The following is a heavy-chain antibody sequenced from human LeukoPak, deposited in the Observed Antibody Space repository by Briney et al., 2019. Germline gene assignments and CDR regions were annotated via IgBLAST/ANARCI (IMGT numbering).Heavy chain of an antibody. CDR3: ARDRGFILLDY. Sequence: ASVKVSCKASGYTFTDYYFHWVRRAPGQGVEWVGWINPKDGGTKYAQSFQGRVTMTQDTSITTVFMELTSLTSDDTAVYYCARDRGFILLDYWGQGTLVTVSS. CDR1: GYTFTDYY. CDR2: INPKDGGT. V-gene: IGHV1-2*02. J-gene: IGHJ4*02. D-gene: IGHD3-10*01.